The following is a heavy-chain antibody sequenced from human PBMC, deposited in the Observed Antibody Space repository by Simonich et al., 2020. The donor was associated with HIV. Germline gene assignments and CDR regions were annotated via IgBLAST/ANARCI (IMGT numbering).Heavy chain of an antibody. CDR3: ARLTAGGLGEYFQH. CDR1: GGSFSGYY. Sequence: QVQLQQWGAGLLKPSETLSLTCAVYGGSFSGYYWSWIRQPPGKGLEWIGEINHSESTNSNPSLKSRVTISVDTSKNQFSLKLSSVTAADTAVYYCARLTAGGLGEYFQHWGQGTLVTVSS. J-gene: IGHJ1*01. V-gene: IGHV4-34*01. CDR2: INHSEST. D-gene: IGHD6-13*01.